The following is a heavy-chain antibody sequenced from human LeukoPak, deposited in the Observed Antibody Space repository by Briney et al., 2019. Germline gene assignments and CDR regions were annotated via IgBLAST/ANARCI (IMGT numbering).Heavy chain of an antibody. D-gene: IGHD3-22*01. V-gene: IGHV3-11*04. CDR1: GFTFSDYY. J-gene: IGHJ5*02. Sequence: AGGSLRLSCAASGFTFSDYYMSWIRQAPGKGLEWVSYISSSGSTIYYADSVKGRFTISRDNAKNSLYLQMNSLRAEDTAVYYCARRDCDSIKCRGSNWFDPWGQGTLVSVSS. CDR3: ARRDCDSIKCRGSNWFDP. CDR2: ISSSGSTI.